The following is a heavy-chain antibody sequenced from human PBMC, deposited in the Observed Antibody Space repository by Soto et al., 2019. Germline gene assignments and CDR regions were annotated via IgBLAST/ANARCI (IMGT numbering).Heavy chain of an antibody. CDR1: GGSVSSGSYY. CDR2: IYYSGST. J-gene: IGHJ4*02. Sequence: PSETLSLTCTVSGGSVSSGSYYWSWIRQPPGKGLEWIGYIYYSGSTNYNPSLKSRATISVDTSKNQFSLKLSSVTAADTAVYYCARDQYDFWSGPRILDYWGQGTLVTVSS. V-gene: IGHV4-61*01. CDR3: ARDQYDFWSGPRILDY. D-gene: IGHD3-3*01.